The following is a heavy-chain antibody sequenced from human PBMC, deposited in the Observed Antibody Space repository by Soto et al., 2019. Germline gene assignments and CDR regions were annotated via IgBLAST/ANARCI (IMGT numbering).Heavy chain of an antibody. CDR1: GYTFTSYD. CDR3: ARAPLGILVAPDF. Sequence: ASVKVSCKASGYTFTSYDINWVRQATGQGLEWMGWMNPNSGNTGYAQKFQGRVTMTRNTSISTAYMELSSLTSDDTAVYYCARAPLGILVAPDFWGQGTLVTVSS. J-gene: IGHJ4*02. V-gene: IGHV1-8*01. CDR2: MNPNSGNT. D-gene: IGHD3-22*01.